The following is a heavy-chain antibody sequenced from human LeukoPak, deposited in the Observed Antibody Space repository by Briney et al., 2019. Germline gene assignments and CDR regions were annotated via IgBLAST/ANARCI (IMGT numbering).Heavy chain of an antibody. V-gene: IGHV3-7*01. J-gene: IGHJ4*02. CDR1: GFTFSSYR. Sequence: GGPLRLSCAASGFTFSSYRMSWVRQAPGKGLEWVANIKQDGSEKYYVDSVKGRFTISRDNAKNSLYLQMNSLRAEDTAVYYCARSGGYCSGGSCYRIVYWGQGTLVTVSS. D-gene: IGHD2-15*01. CDR2: IKQDGSEK. CDR3: ARSGGYCSGGSCYRIVY.